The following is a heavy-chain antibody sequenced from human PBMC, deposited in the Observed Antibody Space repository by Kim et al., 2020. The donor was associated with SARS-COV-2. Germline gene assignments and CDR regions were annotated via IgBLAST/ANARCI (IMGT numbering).Heavy chain of an antibody. J-gene: IGHJ6*02. CDR1: GYSFTSYW. V-gene: IGHV5-10-1*01. CDR2: IDPSDSYT. CDR3: AREPPPYCSSTSCYSGMDV. Sequence: GESLKISCKGSGYSFTSYWISWVRQMPGKGLEWMGRIDPSDSYTNYSPSFQGHVTISADKSISTAYLQWSSLKASDTAMYYCAREPPPYCSSTSCYSGMDVWGQGTTVTVSS. D-gene: IGHD2-2*02.